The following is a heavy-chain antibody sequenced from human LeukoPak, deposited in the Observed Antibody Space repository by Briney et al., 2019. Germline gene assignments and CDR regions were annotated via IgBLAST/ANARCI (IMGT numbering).Heavy chain of an antibody. D-gene: IGHD5-24*01. CDR3: ARAKVELATMLIDY. Sequence: GGSLRLSCAASGFPFSNYWMHWVRQAPGKGLVWVSRINSDGSNTNYADSVKGRFTISRDNAKNTLYLQMNSLRAEDTAVYYCARAKVELATMLIDYWGQGTLVPVSS. J-gene: IGHJ4*02. V-gene: IGHV3-74*01. CDR1: GFPFSNYW. CDR2: INSDGSNT.